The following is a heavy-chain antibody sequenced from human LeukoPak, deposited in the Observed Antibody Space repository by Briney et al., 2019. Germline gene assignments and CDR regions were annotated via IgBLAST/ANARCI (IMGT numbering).Heavy chain of an antibody. CDR3: ARLSCGGDCYSDY. J-gene: IGHJ4*02. Sequence: GGSLRLSCAASGFTFSSYSMNWVRQAPGKGLEWVSSISSSSSYIYYADSVKGRFTISRDNAKNSLYLQMNSLRAEDTAVYYCARLSCGGDCYSDYWGQGTLVTVSS. V-gene: IGHV3-21*01. CDR1: GFTFSSYS. D-gene: IGHD2-21*02. CDR2: ISSSSSYI.